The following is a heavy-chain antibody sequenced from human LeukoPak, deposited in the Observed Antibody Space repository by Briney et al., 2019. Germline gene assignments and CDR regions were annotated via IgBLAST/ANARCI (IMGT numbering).Heavy chain of an antibody. J-gene: IGHJ5*02. CDR2: IYTSGST. Sequence: SETLSLTCTVSGGSISSYYWSGIRQPAGKGLEWIGRIYTSGSTNYNPSLKSRVTMSVDTSKNQFSLKLSSVTAADTAVYYCARDYYDSPRGDWFDPWGQGTLVTVSS. CDR3: ARDYYDSPRGDWFDP. V-gene: IGHV4-4*07. CDR1: GGSISSYY. D-gene: IGHD3-22*01.